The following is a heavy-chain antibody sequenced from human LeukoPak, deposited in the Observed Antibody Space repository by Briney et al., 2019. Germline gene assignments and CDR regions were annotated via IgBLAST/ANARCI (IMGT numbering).Heavy chain of an antibody. Sequence: GGSLRLSCAASGFTFRSYDMHWVRQATGKGLEWVSGIGTAGEIYYPGSVKGRFTISRENAKNSLYLQMNSLRAEDTAVYYCARRRTTVTTSLDYWGQGTLVTVSS. CDR1: GFTFRSYD. CDR3: ARRRTTVTTSLDY. D-gene: IGHD4-17*01. V-gene: IGHV3-13*01. CDR2: IGTAGEI. J-gene: IGHJ4*02.